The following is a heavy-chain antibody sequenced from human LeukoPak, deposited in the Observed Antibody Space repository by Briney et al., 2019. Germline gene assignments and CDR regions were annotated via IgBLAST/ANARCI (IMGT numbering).Heavy chain of an antibody. CDR3: ASYLTTGTYYFDY. Sequence: SVKVSCKASGGTFSSYAISWVRQAPGQGLEWMGGIIPIFGTANYAQKFQGRVTITADESTSTAYMELSSLRSEDAAVYYCASYLTTGTYYFDYWGQGTLVTVSS. CDR1: GGTFSSYA. CDR2: IIPIFGTA. D-gene: IGHD4-11*01. V-gene: IGHV1-69*01. J-gene: IGHJ4*02.